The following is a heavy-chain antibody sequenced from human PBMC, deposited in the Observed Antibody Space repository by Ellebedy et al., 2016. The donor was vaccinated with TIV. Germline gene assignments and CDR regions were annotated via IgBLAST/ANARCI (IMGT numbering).Heavy chain of an antibody. Sequence: GESLKISCVASGFTFSDYYMSWIRQAPGKGLEWVSTISTSSSYTKCADSVKGRFTVSRDDAKNSLYLHMNSLKAEDTAVYYCVGGWHFNPWGQGTLVTVSS. D-gene: IGHD6-19*01. CDR3: VGGWHFNP. CDR1: GFTFSDYY. CDR2: ISTSSSYT. V-gene: IGHV3-11*06. J-gene: IGHJ5*02.